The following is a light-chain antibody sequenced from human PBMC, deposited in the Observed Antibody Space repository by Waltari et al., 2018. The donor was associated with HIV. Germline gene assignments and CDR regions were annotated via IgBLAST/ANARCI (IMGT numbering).Light chain of an antibody. CDR2: KAS. CDR1: QSISSW. V-gene: IGKV1-5*03. CDR3: QQYNSYPYT. J-gene: IGKJ2*01. Sequence: DIQITQSPSTLSASVGDRVTITCRASQSISSWLAWYQQKPGKAPNLLIYKASSLKSGVPSRFSGSGSGTEFTLTISSLQPDDFATYYCQQYNSYPYTFGPGTKLEIK.